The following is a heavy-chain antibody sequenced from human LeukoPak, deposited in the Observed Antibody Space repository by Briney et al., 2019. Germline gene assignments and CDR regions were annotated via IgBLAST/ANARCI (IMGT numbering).Heavy chain of an antibody. D-gene: IGHD1-26*01. Sequence: GASVKVSCKASGYTFTSYGINWVRQATGQGLEWMGWMNPNSGNTGYAQKFQGRVTMTRNTSISTAYMELSSLRSEDTAVYYCARSGSYFDWFDPWGQGTLVTVSS. CDR2: MNPNSGNT. CDR3: ARSGSYFDWFDP. V-gene: IGHV1-8*02. CDR1: GYTFTSYG. J-gene: IGHJ5*02.